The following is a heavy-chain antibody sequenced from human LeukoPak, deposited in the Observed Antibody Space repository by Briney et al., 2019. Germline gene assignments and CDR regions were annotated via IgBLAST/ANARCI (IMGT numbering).Heavy chain of an antibody. CDR2: INPSGGST. D-gene: IGHD6-13*01. CDR1: GYTFTSYY. J-gene: IGHJ5*02. V-gene: IGHV1-46*01. Sequence: ASVKVSCKASGYTFTSYYMHWVRQAPGQGLEWMGIINPSGGSTSYAQKFQGRVTMTRDTSTSTVYMELSSLRSEDTAVYYCARSRGYSTPRHNWFDPWGQGTLVTVSS. CDR3: ARSRGYSTPRHNWFDP.